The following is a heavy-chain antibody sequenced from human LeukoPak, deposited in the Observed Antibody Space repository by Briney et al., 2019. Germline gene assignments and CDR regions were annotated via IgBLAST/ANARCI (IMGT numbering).Heavy chain of an antibody. D-gene: IGHD1-14*01. CDR3: ARDRRHRSSGVGDLAYYFDY. CDR2: INPSGGST. CDR1: GYTFTNYH. Sequence: ASVKVSSKASGYTFTNYHTNWVRQAPGQGLEWMGIINPSGGSTTNAQKFQGRVIMTRDMSTGTVYMELSSLRSEDTAVYYCARDRRHRSSGVGDLAYYFDYWGQGTLVTVSS. V-gene: IGHV1-46*01. J-gene: IGHJ4*02.